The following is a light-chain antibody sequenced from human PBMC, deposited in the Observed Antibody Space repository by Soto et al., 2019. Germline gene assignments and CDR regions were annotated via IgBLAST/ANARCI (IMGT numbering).Light chain of an antibody. Sequence: DCLSSLSASLRVRVIITCRVNQGISNHLAWYQQKPVRAPALLIYAASTLQPVVPSRFSCIGSGTDFTLTIIILQPEDFATYYCQQSYSTPPWTFGQ. CDR1: QGISNH. CDR3: QQSYSTPPWT. CDR2: AAS. V-gene: IGKV1-39*01. J-gene: IGKJ1*01.